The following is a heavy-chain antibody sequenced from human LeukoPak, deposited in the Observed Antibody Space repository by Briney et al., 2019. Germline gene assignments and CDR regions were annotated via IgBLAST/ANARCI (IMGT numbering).Heavy chain of an antibody. V-gene: IGHV1-69*04. J-gene: IGHJ2*01. CDR3: ARGDHGGNYGDWYFDL. D-gene: IGHD4-23*01. CDR2: IIPIFGIA. Sequence: ASVKVSCKASGGTFSSYAISWVRQAPGQGLEWMGRIIPIFGIANYAQKFQGRVTITADKSTSTAYMELSSLRSEDTAVYYCARGDHGGNYGDWYFDLWGRGTLVTVSS. CDR1: GGTFSSYA.